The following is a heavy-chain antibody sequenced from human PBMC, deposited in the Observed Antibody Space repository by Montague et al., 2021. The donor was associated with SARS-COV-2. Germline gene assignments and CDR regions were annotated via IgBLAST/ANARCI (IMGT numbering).Heavy chain of an antibody. Sequence: LRLSCAASGFTFNNFGMHWVRQAPGQGLEWVAVISYDGSIQYYADSVKGRFTISRDWSKSTLFLQMSSLRPEDTAVYYCAKDATIFWFERGRGTFDYWGRGTLVAVSS. D-gene: IGHD3-10*01. CDR1: GFTFNNFG. CDR2: ISYDGSIQ. J-gene: IGHJ4*02. V-gene: IGHV3-30*18. CDR3: AKDATIFWFERGRGTFDY.